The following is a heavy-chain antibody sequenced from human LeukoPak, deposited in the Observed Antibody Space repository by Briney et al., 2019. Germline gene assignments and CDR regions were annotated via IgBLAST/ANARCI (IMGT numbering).Heavy chain of an antibody. CDR3: ARAPGGPQYSSSWMIYDY. D-gene: IGHD6-13*01. CDR1: GFTFSSYS. V-gene: IGHV3-21*04. CDR2: ISSSSSYI. Sequence: PGGSLRLSCAASGFTFSSYSMNWVRQAPGKGLEWVSSISSSSSYIYYADSVKGRFTISRDNAKNSLYLQMNSLRSEDTAVYYCARAPGGPQYSSSWMIYDYWGQGTLVTVSS. J-gene: IGHJ4*02.